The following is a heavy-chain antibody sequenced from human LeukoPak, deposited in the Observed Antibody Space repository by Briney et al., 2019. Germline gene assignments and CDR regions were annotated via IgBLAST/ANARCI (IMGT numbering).Heavy chain of an antibody. J-gene: IGHJ4*02. CDR2: INAGNGNT. CDR3: ARDLSAMVYYFDY. CDR1: GYTSTSYA. V-gene: IGHV1-3*01. D-gene: IGHD5-18*01. Sequence: ASVKVSCKASGYTSTSYAMHWVRQAPGQRLEWMGWINAGNGNTKYSQKFQGRVTITRDTSASTAYMELSSLRSEDTAVYYCARDLSAMVYYFDYWGQGTLVTVSS.